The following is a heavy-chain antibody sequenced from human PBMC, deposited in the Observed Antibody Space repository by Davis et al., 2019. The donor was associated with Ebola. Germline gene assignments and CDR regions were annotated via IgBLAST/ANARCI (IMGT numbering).Heavy chain of an antibody. J-gene: IGHJ6*02. CDR3: ARREIYYYYGMDV. Sequence: AASVKVSCKASGGTFGSYAISWVRQAPGQGLEWMGGIIPIFGTANYAQKFQGRVTITADESTSTAYMELSSLRSEDTAVYYCARREIYYYYGMDVWGQGTTVTVSS. CDR2: IIPIFGTA. V-gene: IGHV1-69*13. CDR1: GGTFGSYA.